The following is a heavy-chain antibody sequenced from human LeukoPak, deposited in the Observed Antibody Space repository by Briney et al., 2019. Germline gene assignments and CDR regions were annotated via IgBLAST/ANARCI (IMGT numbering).Heavy chain of an antibody. Sequence: SETLSLTCTVSGGSISSSSYYWGWIRQPPGKGLEWIGSIYYSGSTYYNPSPKSRVTISVDTSKNQFSLKLSSVTAADTAVHYCARVVRWTSIDYWGQGTLVTVSS. J-gene: IGHJ4*02. CDR2: IYYSGST. CDR3: ARVVRWTSIDY. CDR1: GGSISSSSYY. V-gene: IGHV4-39*07. D-gene: IGHD3-16*02.